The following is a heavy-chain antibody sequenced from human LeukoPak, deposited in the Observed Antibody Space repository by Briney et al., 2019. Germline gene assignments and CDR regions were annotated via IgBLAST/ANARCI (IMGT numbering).Heavy chain of an antibody. CDR2: IIPILGIA. CDR1: GGTFSSYA. D-gene: IGHD1-26*01. V-gene: IGHV1-69*04. CDR3: AKSGSYSSFSYYYGMDV. Sequence: ASVKVSCKASGGTFSSYAISWVRQAPGQGLEWMGRIIPILGIANYAQKFQGRVTITADKSTSTAYMELSSLRSEDTAVYYCAKSGSYSSFSYYYGMDVWGQGTTVTVSS. J-gene: IGHJ6*02.